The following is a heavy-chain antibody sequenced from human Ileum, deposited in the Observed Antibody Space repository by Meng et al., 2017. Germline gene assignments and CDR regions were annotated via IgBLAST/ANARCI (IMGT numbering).Heavy chain of an antibody. V-gene: IGHV4-31*03. CDR1: GGSISSGGYY. D-gene: IGHD1-1*01. Sequence: QVQLQESGPGLGKPSQTLSLTCTVPGGSISSGGYYWSWIRQPPGKGLEWIGYIYDSGSTYYNPSLKSRIAISGDTSKNQFSLNLSSVTAADTAVYYCARGGTAYFDYWGQGTLVTVSS. J-gene: IGHJ4*02. CDR2: IYDSGST. CDR3: ARGGTAYFDY.